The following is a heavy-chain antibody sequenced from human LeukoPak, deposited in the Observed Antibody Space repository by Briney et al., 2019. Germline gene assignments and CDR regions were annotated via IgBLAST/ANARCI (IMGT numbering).Heavy chain of an antibody. CDR3: ARELPFRSSSWYSWTGFDY. CDR2: LNPSGGST. V-gene: IGHV1-46*01. Sequence: ASVKVSCKASGYTFTSYYMHWVRQAPGQGLEWMGILNPSGGSTSYAQKFQGRVTMTRDTSTSTVYMELSSLRSEDTAVYYCARELPFRSSSWYSWTGFDYWGQGTLVTVSS. J-gene: IGHJ4*02. CDR1: GYTFTSYY. D-gene: IGHD6-13*01.